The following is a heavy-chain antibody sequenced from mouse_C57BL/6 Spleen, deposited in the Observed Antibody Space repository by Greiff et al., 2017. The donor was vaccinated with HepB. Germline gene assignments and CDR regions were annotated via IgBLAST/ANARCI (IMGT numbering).Heavy chain of an antibody. V-gene: IGHV3-6*01. D-gene: IGHD1-1*01. CDR3: ARGSGTRYFDV. CDR1: GYSITSGYY. J-gene: IGHJ1*03. Sequence: EVKVEESGPGLVKPSQSLSLTCSVTGYSITSGYYWNWIRQFPGNKLEWMGYISYDGSNNYNPSLKNRISITRDTSKNQFFLKLNSVTTEDTATYYCARGSGTRYFDVWGTGTTVTVSS. CDR2: ISYDGSN.